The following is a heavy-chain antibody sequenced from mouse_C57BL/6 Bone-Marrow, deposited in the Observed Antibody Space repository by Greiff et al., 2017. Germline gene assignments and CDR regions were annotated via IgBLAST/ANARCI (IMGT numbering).Heavy chain of an antibody. V-gene: IGHV1-55*01. CDR3: AGCYYGSSAGFAY. J-gene: IGHJ3*01. D-gene: IGHD1-1*01. CDR2: IYPGSGST. CDR1: GYTFTGYW. Sequence: VQLQQPGAELVKPGASVKMSCKASGYTFTGYWITWVKQRPGQGLEWIGDIYPGSGSTNYNEKFKSKDTLTDDTTSSTAYMQLSSLTSEDSAVYYCAGCYYGSSAGFAYWGQGTLLTVSA.